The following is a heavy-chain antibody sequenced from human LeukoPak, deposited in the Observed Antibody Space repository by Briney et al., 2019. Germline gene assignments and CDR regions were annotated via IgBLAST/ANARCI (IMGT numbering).Heavy chain of an antibody. V-gene: IGHV2-5*01. J-gene: IGHJ3*02. D-gene: IGHD1-1*01. CDR3: AHSEDWNDLEAFDI. CDR1: GFSLTSSGVG. Sequence: KESGPTLVKPTQTLTLTCTFSGFSLTSSGVGVGWIRQPPGKALEWLALIYWNDEKRYSPSLKSRLTITKDTSKNQVVLTMTNMDPVDTATYYCAHSEDWNDLEAFDIWGQGTMVTVSS. CDR2: IYWNDEK.